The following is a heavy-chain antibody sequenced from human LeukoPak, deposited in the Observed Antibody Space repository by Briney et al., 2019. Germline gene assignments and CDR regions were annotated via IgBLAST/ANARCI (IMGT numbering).Heavy chain of an antibody. J-gene: IGHJ6*04. D-gene: IGHD3-10*01. Sequence: ASVKVSCKASGGTFSSYAISWVRQAPGQGLEWMGGIISIFGTANYAQKFQGRVTITADESTSTAYMELSSLRSEDTAVYYCARGSYYGSGSYLYYGMDVWGKGTTVTVSS. CDR2: IISIFGTA. CDR1: GGTFSSYA. CDR3: ARGSYYGSGSYLYYGMDV. V-gene: IGHV1-69*13.